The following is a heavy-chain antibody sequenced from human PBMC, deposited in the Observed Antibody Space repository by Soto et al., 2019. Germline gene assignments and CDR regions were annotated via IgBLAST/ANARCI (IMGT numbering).Heavy chain of an antibody. Sequence: SETLSLTCAVYGGSFSGYYWSWIRQPPGKGLEWIGEINHSGSTNYNPSFKSRVTISVDTSKNQFSLKLSSVTAADTAVYYCARGLPLWFGELSGNYYGMDVWGQGTTVTVSS. V-gene: IGHV4-34*01. J-gene: IGHJ6*02. D-gene: IGHD3-10*01. CDR2: INHSGST. CDR3: ARGLPLWFGELSGNYYGMDV. CDR1: GGSFSGYY.